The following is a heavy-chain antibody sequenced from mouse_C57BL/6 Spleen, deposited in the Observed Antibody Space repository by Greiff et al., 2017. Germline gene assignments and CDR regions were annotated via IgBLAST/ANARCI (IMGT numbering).Heavy chain of an antibody. V-gene: IGHV1-15*01. CDR1: GYTFTDYE. Sequence: QVQLKESGAELVRPGASVTLSCKASGYTFTDYEMHWVKQTPVHGLEWIGAIDPETGGTAYNQKFKGKAILTADKSSSTAYLELRSLTSEDSAVYYCTRITTVVAMDYWGQGPSVTVSS. J-gene: IGHJ4*01. D-gene: IGHD1-1*01. CDR3: TRITTVVAMDY. CDR2: IDPETGGT.